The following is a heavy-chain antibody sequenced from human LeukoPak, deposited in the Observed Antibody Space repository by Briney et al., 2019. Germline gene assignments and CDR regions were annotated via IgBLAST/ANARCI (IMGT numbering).Heavy chain of an antibody. CDR2: ISWNSGSI. Sequence: PGGSLRLSCAASGFTFSTFAMIWVRQPPGKGLEWVSGISWNSGSIGYADSVKGRFTISRDNAKNSLYLQMNSLRAEDTAVYYCARERWLQWIDYWGQGTLVTVSS. D-gene: IGHD5-24*01. V-gene: IGHV3-9*01. CDR3: ARERWLQWIDY. CDR1: GFTFSTFA. J-gene: IGHJ4*02.